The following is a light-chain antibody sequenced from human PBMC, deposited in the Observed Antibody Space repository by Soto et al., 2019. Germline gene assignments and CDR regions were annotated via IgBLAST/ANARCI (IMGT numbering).Light chain of an antibody. V-gene: IGLV2-8*01. J-gene: IGLJ1*01. CDR2: EVS. CDR3: SSYAGSNREV. Sequence: QSVLTQPPSASGSPGQSVTIFCTGTSSDVGGYNYVSWYQHHPGKAPKFLIYEVSKRPSGVPDRFSGSKSGNTASLTVSGLQAEDEADYYCSSYAGSNREVFGTGTKVTXL. CDR1: SSDVGGYNY.